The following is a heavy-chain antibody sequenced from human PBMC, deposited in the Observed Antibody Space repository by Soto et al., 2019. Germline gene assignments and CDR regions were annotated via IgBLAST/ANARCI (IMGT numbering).Heavy chain of an antibody. V-gene: IGHV1-8*01. D-gene: IGHD2-15*01. CDR1: GYTFTTHD. Sequence: QVQLVQSGAEAKRPGASVKVSCKASGYTFTTHDIHWVRQAPGQGLEWMGWMNTNTNSTDCAQKFQGRVTLTWNTSISTAYLELRRLKFDDTSVYYCAREVVEVVETSSLWLEPWGQGTLVTVSS. CDR3: AREVVEVVETSSLWLEP. J-gene: IGHJ5*02. CDR2: MNTNTNST.